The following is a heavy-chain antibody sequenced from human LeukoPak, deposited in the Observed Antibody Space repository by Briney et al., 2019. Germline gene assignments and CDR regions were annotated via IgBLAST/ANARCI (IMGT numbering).Heavy chain of an antibody. J-gene: IGHJ3*02. V-gene: IGHV1-2*02. Sequence: ASVKVSCKASGYTFTGYYMHWVRQAPGQGLEWMGWINPNRGGTNYAQKFQGRVTMTRDTSISTAYMELSRLRCDDTAVYCCARYCSGGSCRDAFDIWGQGTMVTVSS. CDR2: INPNRGGT. CDR3: ARYCSGGSCRDAFDI. D-gene: IGHD2-15*01. CDR1: GYTFTGYY.